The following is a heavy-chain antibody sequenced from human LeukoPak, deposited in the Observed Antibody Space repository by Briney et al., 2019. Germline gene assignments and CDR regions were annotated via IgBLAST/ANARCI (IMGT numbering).Heavy chain of an antibody. CDR3: AREGIGELLAFDC. Sequence: ASVKVSCKASGYTFTSYGISGVRQAPGQGLDGMGGISAYNGNTNYAQKLQGRVTMTTDTSTSTAYMELRSLRSDDTAVYYCAREGIGELLAFDCWGQGTLVTVSS. CDR1: GYTFTSYG. J-gene: IGHJ4*02. V-gene: IGHV1-18*01. CDR2: ISAYNGNT. D-gene: IGHD1-26*01.